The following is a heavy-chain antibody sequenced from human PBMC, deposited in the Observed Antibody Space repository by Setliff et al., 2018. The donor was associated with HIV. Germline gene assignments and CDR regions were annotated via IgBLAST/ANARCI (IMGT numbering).Heavy chain of an antibody. CDR3: ARLLRGGGDYFDY. V-gene: IGHV3-48*04. D-gene: IGHD3-10*01. J-gene: IGHJ4*02. Sequence: PGGSLRLSCAASGFTFSSAWMIWVRQAPGKGLEWVSYISRSGNTIYYADSVKGRFTISRDNAKNSLFLQMNSLRAEDTAIYYCARLLRGGGDYFDYWGQGTLVTVSS. CDR1: GFTFSSAW. CDR2: ISRSGNTI.